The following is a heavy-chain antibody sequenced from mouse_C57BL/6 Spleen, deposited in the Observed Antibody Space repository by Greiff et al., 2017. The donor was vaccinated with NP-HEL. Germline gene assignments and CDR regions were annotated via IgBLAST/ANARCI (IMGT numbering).Heavy chain of an antibody. CDR3: ARVGGYDFHYAMDY. J-gene: IGHJ4*01. Sequence: ESGPGLVKPSQSLSLTCSVTGYSITSGYYWNWIRQFPGNKLEWMGYISYDGSNNYNPSLKNRISITRDTSKNQFFLKLNSVTTEDTATYYCARVGGYDFHYAMDYWGQGTSVTGSS. D-gene: IGHD2-2*01. CDR2: ISYDGSN. CDR1: GYSITSGYY. V-gene: IGHV3-6*01.